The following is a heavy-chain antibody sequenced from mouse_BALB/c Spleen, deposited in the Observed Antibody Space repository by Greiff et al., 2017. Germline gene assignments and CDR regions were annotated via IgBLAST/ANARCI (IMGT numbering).Heavy chain of an antibody. CDR3: AIVTVVAHYAMDY. CDR2: ISSGSSTI. CDR1: GFTFSSFG. V-gene: IGHV5-17*02. J-gene: IGHJ4*01. Sequence: EVQGVESGGGLVQPGGSRKLSCAASGFTFSSFGMHWVRQAPEKGLEWVAYISSGSSTIYYADTVKGRFTISRDNPKNTLFLQMTSLMSEDTAMYYCAIVTVVAHYAMDYWGQGTSVTVSS. D-gene: IGHD1-1*01.